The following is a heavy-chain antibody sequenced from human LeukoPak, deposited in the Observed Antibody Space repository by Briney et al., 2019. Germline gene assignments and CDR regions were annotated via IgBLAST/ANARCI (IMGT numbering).Heavy chain of an antibody. Sequence: KPSETLSLTCTVSGGSISSSSYYWGWIRQPPGKGLEWIGNIYYTGSTYYNPSLKSRVTISVDTSKNQFSLKLSSLTAADTAVYYCVTLGYSSSCYWGQGTLVTVSS. CDR2: IYYTGST. V-gene: IGHV4-39*01. D-gene: IGHD6-13*01. CDR1: GGSISSSSYY. J-gene: IGHJ4*02. CDR3: VTLGYSSSCY.